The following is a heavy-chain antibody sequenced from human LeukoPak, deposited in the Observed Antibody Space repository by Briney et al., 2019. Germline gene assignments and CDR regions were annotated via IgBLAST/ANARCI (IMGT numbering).Heavy chain of an antibody. J-gene: IGHJ4*02. CDR2: IYDSGST. CDR1: GGSISSYY. V-gene: IGHV4-59*08. Sequence: PSETLSLTCTVSGGSISSYYWSWIRQPPGKGLEWIGYIYDSGSTNYNPSLKSRVTISVDTSKNQFSLKLSSVTAADTAVYYCARHPRSGSYPFDYWGQGTLVTVSS. CDR3: ARHPRSGSYPFDY. D-gene: IGHD1-26*01.